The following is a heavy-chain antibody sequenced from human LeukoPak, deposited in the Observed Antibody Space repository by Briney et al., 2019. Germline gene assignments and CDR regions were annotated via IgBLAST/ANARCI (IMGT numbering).Heavy chain of an antibody. D-gene: IGHD4-17*01. J-gene: IGHJ3*02. CDR3: ARDLVTVTKGFDI. CDR1: DDSFSSHY. Sequence: SETLSLTCAVSDDSFSSHYWTWIRQPPGKGLISYIGSTNYNPSLKSRVTISIDTSKNQFSQKLSSVTAADTAVYYCARDLVTVTKGFDIWGQGTMVSVSS. CDR2: ISYIGST. V-gene: IGHV4-59*11.